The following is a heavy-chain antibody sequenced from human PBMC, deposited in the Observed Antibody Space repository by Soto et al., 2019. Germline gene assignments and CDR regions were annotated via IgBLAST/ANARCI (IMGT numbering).Heavy chain of an antibody. V-gene: IGHV1-2*02. CDR1: GYTFAGHY. Sequence: ASVKVSFKTSGYTFAGHYLHWIRQAPGQGPEWMGWINPHSGDTNYAEKFQGRVTMTRDTSFSTAYMELSRLRSDDTAMYYCARDVYSVEYWGQGTQVTVSS. CDR3: ARDVYSVEY. D-gene: IGHD2-8*01. CDR2: INPHSGDT. J-gene: IGHJ4*02.